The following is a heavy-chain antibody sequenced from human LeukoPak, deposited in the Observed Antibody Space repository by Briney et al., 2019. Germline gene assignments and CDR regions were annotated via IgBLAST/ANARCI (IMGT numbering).Heavy chain of an antibody. Sequence: GGSLRLSCTVSGFTFSSNSMSWVRQAPGKGLEWVAFISYDGSNKYYADSVKGRFTISRDNSKNTLYLQMNNLRADDTAVYYCAKARYDGEVMIAATDYWGQGTLVTVSS. CDR1: GFTFSSNS. J-gene: IGHJ4*02. CDR2: ISYDGSNK. D-gene: IGHD2-15*01. V-gene: IGHV3-30*18. CDR3: AKARYDGEVMIAATDY.